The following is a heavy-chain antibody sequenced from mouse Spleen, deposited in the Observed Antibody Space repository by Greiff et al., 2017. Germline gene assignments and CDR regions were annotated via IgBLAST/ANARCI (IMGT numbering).Heavy chain of an antibody. D-gene: IGHD1-2*01. CDR2: IRNKANNHAT. V-gene: IGHV6-6*01. CDR3: TITTATDWYFDV. CDR1: GFTFSDAW. J-gene: IGHJ1*01. Sequence: EVKLVESGGGLVQPGGSMKLSCAASGFTFSDAWMDWVRQSPEKGPEWVAEIRNKANNHATYYAESVKGRFTISRDDSKSSVYLQMNSLRAEDTGIYYCTITTATDWYFDVWGAGTTVTVSS.